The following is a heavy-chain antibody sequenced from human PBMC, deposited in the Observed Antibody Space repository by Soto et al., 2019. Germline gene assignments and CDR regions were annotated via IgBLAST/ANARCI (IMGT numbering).Heavy chain of an antibody. J-gene: IGHJ4*02. V-gene: IGHV3-30*18. Sequence: QVQLVESGGGVVQPGRSLRLSCAASGFTFSSYGMHWVRQAPGKGLEWVAVISYDGSNKYYADSVKGRFTISRDNSKNTLYLQMNSLRAEHTAVYYCAKDRAHVVVPAAIDYWGQGTLVTVSS. CDR1: GFTFSSYG. CDR3: AKDRAHVVVPAAIDY. D-gene: IGHD2-2*01. CDR2: ISYDGSNK.